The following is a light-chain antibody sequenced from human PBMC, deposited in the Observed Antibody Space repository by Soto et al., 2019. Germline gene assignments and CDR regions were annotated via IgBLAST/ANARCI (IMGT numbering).Light chain of an antibody. V-gene: IGKV1-17*01. CDR2: AAS. Sequence: DIPMTQSPSSLPASVGDRVTIICRASQGIRKDLGWYQQKPGKAPKRLIYAASSLDGGVPSRFSGSGSGTEFTLTISSLQPEDFATYYCLQHNTYPYTFGQGTKLEIK. CDR3: LQHNTYPYT. J-gene: IGKJ2*01. CDR1: QGIRKD.